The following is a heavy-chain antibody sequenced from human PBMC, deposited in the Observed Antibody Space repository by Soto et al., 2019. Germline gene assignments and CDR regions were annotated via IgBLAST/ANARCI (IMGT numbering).Heavy chain of an antibody. Sequence: QVQLVQSGAEVKKPGASVKVSCKASGYTFTSYYMHWVRQAPGQGLEGMGIINPSGGSTCYAPRFQGRVTRTRDTSTSTVYMELSSLRSEDPSVYYCASESGRPAHRNEIFGVVIRLYYFDYWGQGTLVTVSS. CDR3: ASESGRPAHRNEIFGVVIRLYYFDY. CDR2: INPSGGST. D-gene: IGHD3-3*01. J-gene: IGHJ4*02. CDR1: GYTFTSYY. V-gene: IGHV1-46*03.